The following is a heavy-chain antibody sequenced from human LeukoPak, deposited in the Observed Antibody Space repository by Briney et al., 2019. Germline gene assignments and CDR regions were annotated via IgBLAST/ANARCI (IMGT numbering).Heavy chain of an antibody. D-gene: IGHD5-18*01. CDR1: GGSISSYY. V-gene: IGHV4-59*01. CDR3: ARGGPRGIQLRKNPYYYYGMDV. Sequence: SETLSLTCTVSGGSISSYYWSWIRQPPGKGLEWIGYIYYSGSTNYNPSLKSRVTISVDTSKNQFSLKLSSVTAADTAVYYCARGGPRGIQLRKNPYYYYGMDVWGQGTTVTVSS. CDR2: IYYSGST. J-gene: IGHJ6*02.